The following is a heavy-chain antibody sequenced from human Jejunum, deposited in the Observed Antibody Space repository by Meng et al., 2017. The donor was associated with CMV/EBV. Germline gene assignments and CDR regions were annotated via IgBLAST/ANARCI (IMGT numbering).Heavy chain of an antibody. CDR3: ARDPGVGYFYSGTDV. V-gene: IGHV4-59*01. CDR2: IYNSGNT. Sequence: GGAISGYYWSWSRQPPGKGLEWIGYIYNSGNTYYNPSLKGRVTLSVDTSKNQFSLNLNSVTAADTALYYCARDPGVGYFYSGTDVWGQGTTVTVSS. CDR1: GGAISGYY. J-gene: IGHJ6*02. D-gene: IGHD1-26*01.